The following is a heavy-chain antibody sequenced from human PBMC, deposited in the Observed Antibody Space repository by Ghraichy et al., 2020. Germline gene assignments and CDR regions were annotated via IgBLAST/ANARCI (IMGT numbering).Heavy chain of an antibody. J-gene: IGHJ4*02. CDR1: GFTFSSYG. CDR3: ANIPGIAVAANY. D-gene: IGHD6-19*01. V-gene: IGHV3-30*18. Sequence: GGSLRLSCAASGFTFSSYGMHWVRQAPGKGLEWVAVISYDGSNKYYADSVKGRFTISRDNSKNTLYLQMNSLRAEDTAVYYCANIPGIAVAANYWGQGTLVTVSS. CDR2: ISYDGSNK.